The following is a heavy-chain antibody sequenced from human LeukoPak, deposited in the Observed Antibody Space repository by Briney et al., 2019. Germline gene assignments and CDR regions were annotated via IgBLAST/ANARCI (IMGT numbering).Heavy chain of an antibody. CDR3: ARDFMVRGDQVNYYYYYMDV. D-gene: IGHD3-10*01. Sequence: SETLSLTCTVSGGSISNYYWSWIRQPPGKGLEWIGYISDSGTTNSNPSLKNRVTTSLDTSKNQSSLQLRSVTAADTAVYYCARDFMVRGDQVNYYYYYMDVWGTGATITVSS. CDR1: GGSISNYY. CDR2: ISDSGTT. V-gene: IGHV4-59*01. J-gene: IGHJ6*03.